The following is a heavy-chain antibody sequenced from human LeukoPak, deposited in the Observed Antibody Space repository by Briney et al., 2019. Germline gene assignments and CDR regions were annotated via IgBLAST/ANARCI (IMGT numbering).Heavy chain of an antibody. V-gene: IGHV5-51*01. D-gene: IGHD1-26*01. J-gene: IGHJ4*02. CDR3: ARRSSGGSYWD. CDR1: GYSFTSYW. Sequence: GESLKISCKGSGYSFTSYWIAWVRQMPGTGLERMAIIYPGDSETRYSPSFQGQVTISADKSIPTAYLQWSSLKASDTALYYCARRSSGGSYWDWGQGTLVTVSS. CDR2: IYPGDSET.